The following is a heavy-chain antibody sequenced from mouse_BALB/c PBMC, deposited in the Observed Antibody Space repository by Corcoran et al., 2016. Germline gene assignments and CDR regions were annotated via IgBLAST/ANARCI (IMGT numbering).Heavy chain of an antibody. V-gene: IGHV3-6*02. Sequence: DVQLQESGPGLVKPSQSLSLTCSVTGYSITSGSYWNWIRQFPGNKLEWMGYISYDGSNNYNPSLNNRISITRDTSKNQFFLKLNSVTTEDTATYDCARGDYGYDFDYWGQGTTLTVSS. CDR1: GYSITSGSY. J-gene: IGHJ2*01. CDR3: ARGDYGYDFDY. CDR2: ISYDGSN. D-gene: IGHD1-2*01.